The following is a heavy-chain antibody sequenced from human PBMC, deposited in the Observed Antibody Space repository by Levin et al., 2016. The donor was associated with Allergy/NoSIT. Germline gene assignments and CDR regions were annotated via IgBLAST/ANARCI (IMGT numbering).Heavy chain of an antibody. Sequence: GGSLRLSCAASGFTFSSYAMHWVRQAPGKGLEWVAVISYDGSNKYYADSVKGRFTISRDNSKNTLYLQMNSLRAEDTAVYYCARARNSGRQRSDAFDIWGQGTMVTVSS. CDR2: ISYDGSNK. D-gene: IGHD1-26*01. V-gene: IGHV3-30-3*01. J-gene: IGHJ3*02. CDR1: GFTFSSYA. CDR3: ARARNSGRQRSDAFDI.